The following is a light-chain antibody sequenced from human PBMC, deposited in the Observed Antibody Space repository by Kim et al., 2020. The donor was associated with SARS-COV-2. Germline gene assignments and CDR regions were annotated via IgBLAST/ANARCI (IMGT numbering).Light chain of an antibody. CDR2: GDS. V-gene: IGLV1-40*01. CDR1: SSNIGTGYG. Sequence: QSVLTQPPSVSGSPGQRVTISCTGSSSNIGTGYGVHWYQQLPETAPKLFIYGDSNRPSGVPDRFSVSKSGTSASLAITGLQAEDEADDYCQSYDSGRSGNVVCGGGTQLTVL. CDR3: QSYDSGRSGNVV. J-gene: IGLJ2*01.